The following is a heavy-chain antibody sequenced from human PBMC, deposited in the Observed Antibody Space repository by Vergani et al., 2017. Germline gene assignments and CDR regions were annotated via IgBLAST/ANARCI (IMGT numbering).Heavy chain of an antibody. D-gene: IGHD5-18*01. V-gene: IGHV3-49*04. Sequence: EVKLVESGGGLVQPGQSLRLACITSGFPFHDFGINWVRQAPGKGLEWISLIRTSENGGTSHYAASVAGRFSISRDDSKSVAYLQMDGLKTDDTATYYCTRRYKYGYDWGQGTLLTVSS. CDR2: IRTSENGGTS. CDR1: GFPFHDFG. J-gene: IGHJ4*02. CDR3: TRRYKYGYD.